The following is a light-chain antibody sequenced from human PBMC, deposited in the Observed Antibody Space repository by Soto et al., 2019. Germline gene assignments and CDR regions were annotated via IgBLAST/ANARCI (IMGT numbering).Light chain of an antibody. Sequence: QSALTQPPSVSGSPGQSVAISCTGTSSDIGAYNRVSWYQQPPGTAPKLMIYDVNNRPSGVPDRFSGYKSGNTASLTISGLQADDEADYYCSSFTSSNTYVFGTGTKLTVL. CDR2: DVN. V-gene: IGLV2-18*02. CDR3: SSFTSSNTYV. J-gene: IGLJ1*01. CDR1: SSDIGAYNR.